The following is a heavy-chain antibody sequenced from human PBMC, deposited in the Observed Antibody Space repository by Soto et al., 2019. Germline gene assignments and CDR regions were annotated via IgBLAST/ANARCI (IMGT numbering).Heavy chain of an antibody. J-gene: IGHJ5*02. CDR3: ARGRRKQLIRSHRLDP. V-gene: IGHV4-34*01. CDR1: GGSFSSYY. Sequence: SETLSLTCAVYGGSFSSYYWSWIRQPPGKGLEWIGEINHSGSTNYNPSLKSRVTISVDTSKNQFSLNLSSVTAADTAVYYCARGRRKQLIRSHRLDPWGQGTLVTVYS. D-gene: IGHD1-1*01. CDR2: INHSGST.